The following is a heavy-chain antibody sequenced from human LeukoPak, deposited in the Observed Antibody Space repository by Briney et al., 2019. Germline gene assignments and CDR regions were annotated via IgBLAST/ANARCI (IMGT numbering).Heavy chain of an antibody. J-gene: IGHJ6*02. V-gene: IGHV4-34*01. D-gene: IGHD2-21*02. Sequence: PSETLSLTCTVSGGSISSYYWSWIRQPPGKGLEWIGEINHSGSTNYNPSLKSRVTISVDTSKNQFSLKLSSVTAADTAVYYCARGGRFVVVTANPFGMDVWGQGTTVTVSS. CDR2: INHSGST. CDR1: GGSISSYY. CDR3: ARGGRFVVVTANPFGMDV.